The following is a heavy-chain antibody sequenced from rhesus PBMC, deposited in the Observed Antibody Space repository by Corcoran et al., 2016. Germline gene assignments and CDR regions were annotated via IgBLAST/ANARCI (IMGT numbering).Heavy chain of an antibody. D-gene: IGHD3-34*01. CDR2: ITYSGST. V-gene: IGHV4-122*02. CDR3: ARVAGVIPYYFDY. J-gene: IGHJ4*01. Sequence: QVQLQESGPGLVKPSETLSLTCAVSGGSISSGYYYWSWIRQPTGKGLEGIGYITYSGSTSYNPSLRSRVTSSRETSKNQFARKLSSVTAADTAVYYCARVAGVIPYYFDYWGQGVLVTVSS. CDR1: GGSISSGYYY.